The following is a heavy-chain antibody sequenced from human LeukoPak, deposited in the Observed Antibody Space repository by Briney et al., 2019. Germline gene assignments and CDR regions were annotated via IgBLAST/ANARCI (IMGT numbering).Heavy chain of an antibody. CDR2: VSGSGGGT. D-gene: IGHD1-7*01. CDR1: GFTVSTNY. J-gene: IGHJ4*02. V-gene: IGHV3-23*01. Sequence: GGSLRLSCGASGFTVSTNYMGWVRQAPGKGLEWVSVVSGSGGGTYYADSVKGRFTISRDNSKNTLYLQMNSLRAEDTAVYYCAKAMGSATTRTCFDYWGQGTLVTVSS. CDR3: AKAMGSATTRTCFDY.